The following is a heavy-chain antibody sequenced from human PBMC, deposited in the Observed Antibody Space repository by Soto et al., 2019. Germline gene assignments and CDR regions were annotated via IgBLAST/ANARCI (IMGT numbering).Heavy chain of an antibody. D-gene: IGHD3-22*01. CDR1: GGSISSGGYY. Sequence: SETLSLTCTVSGGSISSGGYYWSWIRQPPGKGLEWIGYIYYSGSTNYNSSLKSRVTISVDTSKNQLSLKLSSVTAADTAVYYCARATYYYDSSGYYGYYFDYWGQGTLVTVSS. CDR3: ARATYYYDSSGYYGYYFDY. CDR2: IYYSGST. J-gene: IGHJ4*02. V-gene: IGHV4-61*08.